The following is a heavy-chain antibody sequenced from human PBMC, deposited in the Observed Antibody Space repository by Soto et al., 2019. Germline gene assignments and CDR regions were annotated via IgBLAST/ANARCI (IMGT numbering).Heavy chain of an antibody. CDR2: INPSGGST. D-gene: IGHD3-22*01. V-gene: IGHV1-46*01. Sequence: GASVKVSCKASGYTFTSYYMHWVRQAPGQGLEWMGIINPSGGSTSYAQKFQGRVTMTRDTSTSTVYMELSSLRSEDTAVYYCARGKRITMIVVAPPLDYWGQGTLVTVSS. CDR3: ARGKRITMIVVAPPLDY. CDR1: GYTFTSYY. J-gene: IGHJ4*02.